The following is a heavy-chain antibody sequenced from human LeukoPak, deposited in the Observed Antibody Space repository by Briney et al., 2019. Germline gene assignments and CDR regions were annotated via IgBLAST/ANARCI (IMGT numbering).Heavy chain of an antibody. J-gene: IGHJ4*02. CDR2: INWNGGST. D-gene: IGHD5-12*01. CDR3: ARVIRYSGYSYYFDY. Sequence: GGSLRLSCAASGFTFSSYWMHWVRQAPGKGLEWVSGINWNGGSTGYADSVKGRFTISRDNAKNSLYLQMNSLRAEDTALYYCARVIRYSGYSYYFDYWGQGTLVTVSS. CDR1: GFTFSSYW. V-gene: IGHV3-20*04.